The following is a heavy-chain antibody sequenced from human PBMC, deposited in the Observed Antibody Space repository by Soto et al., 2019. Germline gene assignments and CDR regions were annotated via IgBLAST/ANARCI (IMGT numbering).Heavy chain of an antibody. D-gene: IGHD3-3*01. J-gene: IGHJ6*03. CDR3: ARGPKDFWGGYTNYYMDV. V-gene: IGHV4-59*01. CDR1: GGSISSYY. CDR2: IYYSGST. Sequence: SETLSLTCTVSGGSISSYYWSWIRQPPGKGLEWIGYIYYSGSTNYNPSLKSRDTISVDTSKNKFSLKLSSVTAADTAVYYCARGPKDFWGGYTNYYMDVWGKGTTVT.